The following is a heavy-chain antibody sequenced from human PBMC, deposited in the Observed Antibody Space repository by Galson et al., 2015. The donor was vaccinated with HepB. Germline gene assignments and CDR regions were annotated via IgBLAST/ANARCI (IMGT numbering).Heavy chain of an antibody. J-gene: IGHJ6*02. Sequence: SLRLSCAASGFTFSNAWMSWVRQAPGKGLEWVGRIKSKTDGGTTDHAAPVKGRFTISRDDSKNTLYLQMNSLKTEDTAVYYCTTDPDGWFGELLSHGEFYYGMDVWGQGTTVTVSS. CDR3: TTDPDGWFGELLSHGEFYYGMDV. D-gene: IGHD3-10*01. CDR1: GFTFSNAW. V-gene: IGHV3-15*01. CDR2: IKSKTDGGTT.